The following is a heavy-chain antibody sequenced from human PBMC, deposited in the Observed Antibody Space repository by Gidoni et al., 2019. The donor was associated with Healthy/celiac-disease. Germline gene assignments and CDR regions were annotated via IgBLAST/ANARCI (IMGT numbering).Heavy chain of an antibody. CDR3: AKDIEDDSSGYGAFDI. CDR1: GFTFDDYA. Sequence: EVQLVESGGGLVQPGRSLRLSCAASGFTFDDYAMHWVRQAPGKGLEWVSGISWNSGSIGYADSVKGRFTISRDNAKNSLYLQMNSLRAEDTALYYCAKDIEDDSSGYGAFDIWGQGTMVTVSS. CDR2: ISWNSGSI. D-gene: IGHD3-22*01. V-gene: IGHV3-9*01. J-gene: IGHJ3*02.